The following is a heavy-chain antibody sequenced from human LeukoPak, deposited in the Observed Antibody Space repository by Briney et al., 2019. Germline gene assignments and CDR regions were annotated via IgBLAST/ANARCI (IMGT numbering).Heavy chain of an antibody. Sequence: SETLSLTCTVSGGSISSYYWSWIRQPPGKGLEWIRYIYYSGSTNYNPSLKSRVTISVDTSKNQFSLKLSSVTAADTAVYYCAREYNGGAPNWFDPWGQGTLVTVSS. J-gene: IGHJ5*02. CDR2: IYYSGST. CDR3: AREYNGGAPNWFDP. V-gene: IGHV4-59*01. D-gene: IGHD3-16*01. CDR1: GGSISSYY.